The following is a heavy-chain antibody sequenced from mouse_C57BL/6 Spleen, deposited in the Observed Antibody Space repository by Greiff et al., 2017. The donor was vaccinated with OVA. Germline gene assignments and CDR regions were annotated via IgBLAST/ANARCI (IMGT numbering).Heavy chain of an antibody. J-gene: IGHJ4*01. CDR1: GYTFTSYW. D-gene: IGHD2-3*01. CDR3: ARLYDGYYKAMDY. CDR2: IYPGSGST. V-gene: IGHV1-55*01. Sequence: VQLQQPGAELVKPGASVKMSCKASGYTFTSYWITWVKQRPGQGLEWIGDIYPGSGSTNYNEKFKSKATLTVDTSSSPAYMQLSSLTSEDSAVYYCARLYDGYYKAMDYWGQGTSVTVSS.